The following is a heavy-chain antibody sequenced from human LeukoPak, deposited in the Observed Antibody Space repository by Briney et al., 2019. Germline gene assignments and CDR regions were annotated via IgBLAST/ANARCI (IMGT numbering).Heavy chain of an antibody. Sequence: GGSLRLSCAASGFTFSSYGMHWVRQAPGKGLEWVAVIWYDGSNKYYADSVKGRFTISRDNSKNTLYLQMNSLRAEDTAVYYCARVAQDTAMVPDYYYGMDVWGQGTTVTVSS. J-gene: IGHJ6*02. V-gene: IGHV3-33*01. CDR1: GFTFSSYG. CDR2: IWYDGSNK. CDR3: ARVAQDTAMVPDYYYGMDV. D-gene: IGHD5-18*01.